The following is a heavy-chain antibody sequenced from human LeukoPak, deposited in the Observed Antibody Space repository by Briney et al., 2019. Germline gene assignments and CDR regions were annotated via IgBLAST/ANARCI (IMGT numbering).Heavy chain of an antibody. V-gene: IGHV4-59*01. Sequence: PSETLSLTCTVSGGSISSYYWSWIRQAPGKGLEWIGYIYYSGSTNYNPSLMSRVTISVDTSKNQFSRKLSSVTAADTAVYYCARLDSNGYYQSFDYWGQGTLVTVSS. CDR1: GGSISSYY. CDR3: ARLDSNGYYQSFDY. D-gene: IGHD3-22*01. J-gene: IGHJ4*02. CDR2: IYYSGST.